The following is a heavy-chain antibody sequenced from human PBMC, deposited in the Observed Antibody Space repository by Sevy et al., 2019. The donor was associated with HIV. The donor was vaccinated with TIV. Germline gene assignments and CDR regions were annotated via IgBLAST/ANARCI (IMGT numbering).Heavy chain of an antibody. CDR2: ISNSGITI. Sequence: GGSLRLSCAASGFTFSSYEMNWVRQAPGKGLEWVSYISNSGITISYSDSVRGRFTISRDNARNSLYLQMNSLRGEDTAVYYCARDLPPSATTVAHFDHWGQGTLVTVSS. CDR1: GFTFSSYE. V-gene: IGHV3-48*03. J-gene: IGHJ4*02. D-gene: IGHD4-17*01. CDR3: ARDLPPSATTVAHFDH.